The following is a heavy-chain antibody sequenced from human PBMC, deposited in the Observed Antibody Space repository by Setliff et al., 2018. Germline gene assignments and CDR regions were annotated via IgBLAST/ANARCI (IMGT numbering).Heavy chain of an antibody. CDR2: INPGGGST. CDR3: AKSGYYYGDDAFDI. Sequence: ASVKVSCKASGYTFTNHYMHWVRQAPGQGLEWMGMINPGGGSTTYAQKFQGRVTMTRDTSTSTVYMELSSLRTEDTAVYYCAKSGYYYGDDAFDIWGQGTMVTVSS. D-gene: IGHD3-22*01. J-gene: IGHJ3*02. V-gene: IGHV1-46*01. CDR1: GYTFTNHY.